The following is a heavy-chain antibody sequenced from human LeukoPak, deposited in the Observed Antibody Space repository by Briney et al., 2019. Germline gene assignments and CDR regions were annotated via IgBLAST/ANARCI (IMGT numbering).Heavy chain of an antibody. CDR1: GGSFNDYY. CDR3: ARASLLTMRGAFDI. CDR2: IDQSGST. D-gene: IGHD3-22*01. V-gene: IGHV4-34*01. Sequence: PSETLSLTCAVYGGSFNDYYWNWIRQPPGKGLEWIGKIDQSGSTIYNSSLKSRVTMSVDTSKNQFSLNLTSVTAADTAFYYCARASLLTMRGAFDIWGQGTMVTVSS. J-gene: IGHJ3*02.